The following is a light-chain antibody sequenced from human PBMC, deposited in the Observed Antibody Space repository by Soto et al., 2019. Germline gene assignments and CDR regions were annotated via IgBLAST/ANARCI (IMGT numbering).Light chain of an antibody. J-gene: IGKJ1*01. CDR2: NAL. CDR1: QSVSTN. V-gene: IGKV3-15*01. CDR3: HQISTIPWA. Sequence: DIVMAQSPSTLSVSPRERATLSCRASQSVSTNLAWYQQKPGQAPRLLIYNALTRATGIPARFSGSGSGTEFTLTISSLQSEDVAVYYCHQISTIPWAFGQGTKVDI.